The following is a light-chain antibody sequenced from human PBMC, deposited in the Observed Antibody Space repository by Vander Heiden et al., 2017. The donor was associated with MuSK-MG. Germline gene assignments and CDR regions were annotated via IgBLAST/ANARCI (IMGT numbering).Light chain of an antibody. CDR1: QSISSY. CDR3: QQSDNNLLFT. V-gene: IGKV1-39*01. J-gene: IGKJ3*01. Sequence: DIQMTQSPSSLSASVGDRVTITCRASQSISSYLNWYQQKPGKAPKLLIYAASSLQSGVPSRFSGSGYGTDFTLTISSRQPEDFAPYYCQQSDNNLLFTFGHGTKVDIK. CDR2: AAS.